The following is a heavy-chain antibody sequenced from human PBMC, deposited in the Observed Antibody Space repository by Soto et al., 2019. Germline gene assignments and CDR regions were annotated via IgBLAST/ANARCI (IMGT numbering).Heavy chain of an antibody. D-gene: IGHD4-17*01. V-gene: IGHV3-13*01. J-gene: IGHJ6*01. CDR2: IGTAGDT. Sequence: PGESLKISCAASGFTFSSYDMHWVRQATGKGLEWVSAIGTAGDTYYPGSVKGRFTISRENAKNSLYLQMNSLRAGDTAVYYCASTLRAGDRPAVWGQGTTVTVSS. CDR1: GFTFSSYD. CDR3: ASTLRAGDRPAV.